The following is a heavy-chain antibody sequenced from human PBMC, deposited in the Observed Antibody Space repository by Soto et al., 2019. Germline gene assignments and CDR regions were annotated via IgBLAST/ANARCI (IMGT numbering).Heavy chain of an antibody. V-gene: IGHV1-69*06. D-gene: IGHD4-4*01. Sequence: SVKIDCKAPGGPLSSYAITLVRQAPGQGLEWMGGIIPIFGTANYEQKFQGRVTITADKSTSTAYMELSSLRSEDTAVYYCARDGDYSKTHYYYGMDVWGQGTTVTVSS. J-gene: IGHJ6*02. CDR3: ARDGDYSKTHYYYGMDV. CDR2: IIPIFGTA. CDR1: GGPLSSYA.